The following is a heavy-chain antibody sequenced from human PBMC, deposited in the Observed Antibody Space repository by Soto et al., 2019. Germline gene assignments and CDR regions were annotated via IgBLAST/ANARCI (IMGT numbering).Heavy chain of an antibody. Sequence: GASVKVSCNASGGTFSSYAISWVRQAPGQGLEWMGGIIPIFGTANYAQKFQGRVTITADESTSTAYMELSSLRSEDTAVYYCARALYYDSSGYYNLAYHYGMDVWGQGTTVTVS. CDR2: IIPIFGTA. J-gene: IGHJ6*02. V-gene: IGHV1-69*13. CDR3: ARALYYDSSGYYNLAYHYGMDV. D-gene: IGHD3-22*01. CDR1: GGTFSSYA.